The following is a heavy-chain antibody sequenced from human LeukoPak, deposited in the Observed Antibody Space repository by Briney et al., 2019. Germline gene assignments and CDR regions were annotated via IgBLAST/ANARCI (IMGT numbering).Heavy chain of an antibody. D-gene: IGHD2-15*01. Sequence: ASVKVSCKASGYTFTSYGISWVRQAPGQGLEWMGGIIPIFGTANYAQKFQGRVTITAGESTSTAYMELSSLRSEDTAVYYCARDLDCSGGSCFKNWFDPWGQGTLVTVSS. CDR1: GYTFTSYG. J-gene: IGHJ5*02. CDR3: ARDLDCSGGSCFKNWFDP. CDR2: IIPIFGTA. V-gene: IGHV1-69*13.